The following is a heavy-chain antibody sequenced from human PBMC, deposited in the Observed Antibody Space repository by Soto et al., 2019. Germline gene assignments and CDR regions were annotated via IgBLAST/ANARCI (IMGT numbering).Heavy chain of an antibody. CDR1: GDSISSGGSGNYY. CDR3: ARFCTGGSFFNWFYX. V-gene: IGHV4-31*03. D-gene: IGHD2-15*01. CDR2: IYYSGRT. Sequence: SETLSLTCTVSGDSISSGGSGNYYWSWIRQHPGKFLECIGYIYYSGRTYYNQSLKSRVTMSLDTSKNQFSLKLNSVTAAETAVYYCARFCTGGSFFNWFYXWGQGTLVTVSX. J-gene: IGHJ5*02.